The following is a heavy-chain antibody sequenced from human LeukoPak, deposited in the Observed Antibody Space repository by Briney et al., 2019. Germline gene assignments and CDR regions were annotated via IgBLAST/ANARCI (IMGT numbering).Heavy chain of an antibody. CDR1: GGSISSDY. CDR3: ARDARANYGAAFDI. V-gene: IGHV4-59*12. CDR2: IYYSGGT. D-gene: IGHD4-17*01. J-gene: IGHJ3*02. Sequence: SETLSLTCTVYGGSISSDYWSWIRQPPGKGLDWIGYIYYSGGTNYNPSLKSRVTISVDKSKNQFSLSLSSVTAADTAVYYCARDARANYGAAFDIWGQGSMVTVSS.